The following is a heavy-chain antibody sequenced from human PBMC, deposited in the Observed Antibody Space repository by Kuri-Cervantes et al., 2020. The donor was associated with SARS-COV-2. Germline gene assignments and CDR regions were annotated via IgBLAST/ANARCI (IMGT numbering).Heavy chain of an antibody. CDR3: ARVVPVGSSQMTMRVGRRFDP. V-gene: IGHV4-39*01. D-gene: IGHD3-22*01. Sequence: GSLRLSCAVSGGSLRSSSYYWGWIRQPPGKGLEWIGSIYYSGSTYYNPSLNSRVTITVDKSKNQLSLKLSSVTAADTAVYYCARVVPVGSSQMTMRVGRRFDPWGQGTLVTVSS. J-gene: IGHJ5*02. CDR2: IYYSGST. CDR1: GGSLRSSSYY.